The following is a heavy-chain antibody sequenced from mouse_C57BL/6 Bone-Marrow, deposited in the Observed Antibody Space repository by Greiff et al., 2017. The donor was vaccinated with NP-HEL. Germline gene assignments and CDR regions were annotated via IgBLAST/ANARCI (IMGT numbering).Heavy chain of an antibody. CDR1: GYTFTSYW. D-gene: IGHD2-1*01. J-gene: IGHJ1*03. Sequence: VQLQQPGAELVKPGASVKLSCKASGYTFTSYWRHWVKQRPGQGLEWIGMIHPNSGSTNYNEQFTSKATLTVDTSSSTAYMQLRSLTSEDSAVYYCASHRGFYGNYVDYWYFDVWGTGTTVTVSS. CDR2: IHPNSGST. V-gene: IGHV1-64*01. CDR3: ASHRGFYGNYVDYWYFDV.